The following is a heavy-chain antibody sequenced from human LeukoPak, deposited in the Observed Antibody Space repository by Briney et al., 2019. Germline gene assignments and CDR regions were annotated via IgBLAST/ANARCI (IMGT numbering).Heavy chain of an antibody. D-gene: IGHD3-3*01. CDR2: ISWNSGSI. J-gene: IGHJ6*03. CDR3: AKGGDYDFWSGSMDV. Sequence: GGSLRLSCAASGFTFDDYAMHWVRQAPGKGLEWVSGISWNSGSIGYADSVKGRFTISRDNAKNSLYLQMNSLRAEDIALYYCAKGGDYDFWSGSMDVRGKGTTVTVSS. CDR1: GFTFDDYA. V-gene: IGHV3-9*03.